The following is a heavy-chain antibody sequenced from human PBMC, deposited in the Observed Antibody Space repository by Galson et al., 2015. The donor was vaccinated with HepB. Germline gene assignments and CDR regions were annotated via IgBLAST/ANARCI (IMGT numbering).Heavy chain of an antibody. J-gene: IGHJ4*02. D-gene: IGHD3-9*01. CDR1: GFTFSSYS. Sequence: SLRLSCAASGFTFSSYSMNWVRQAPGKGLEWVSYISSSSSTIYYADSVKGRFTISRDNAKNSLYLQMNSLRAEDTAVYYCARDSDDILTGYVYWGQGTLVTVSS. CDR3: ARDSDDILTGYVY. CDR2: ISSSSSTI. V-gene: IGHV3-48*01.